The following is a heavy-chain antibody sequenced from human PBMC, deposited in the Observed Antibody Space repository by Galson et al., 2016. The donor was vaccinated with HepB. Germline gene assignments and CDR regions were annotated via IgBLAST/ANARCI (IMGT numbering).Heavy chain of an antibody. CDR3: ARGWLSDDY. D-gene: IGHD3-9*01. V-gene: IGHV4-39*07. CDR2: IYYSGST. Sequence: SETLSLTCTVSGGSISSGSYYWAWIRQPPGKGLEWIGSIYYSGSTYHNPSLKSRVTMSEDTSKNQFSLKLNSVTAADTAVYYYARGWLSDDYWGQGTLVTVSS. CDR1: GGSISSGSYY. J-gene: IGHJ4*02.